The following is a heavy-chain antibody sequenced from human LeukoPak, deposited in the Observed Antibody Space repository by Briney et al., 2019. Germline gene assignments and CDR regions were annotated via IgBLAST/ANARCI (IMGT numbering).Heavy chain of an antibody. CDR2: IYYSGST. J-gene: IGHJ1*01. Sequence: PSETLSLTCTVSGGSLSSYYWSWLQQPPGKGLEWIGYIYYSGSTNYNPSLKSRVTISVDTSKNQFSLKLSSVTAADTTVYYCASVPESGYCSSTSCYEGSEYFQHWGQGTLVAVSS. D-gene: IGHD2-2*01. CDR1: GGSLSSYY. CDR3: ASVPESGYCSSTSCYEGSEYFQH. V-gene: IGHV4-59*01.